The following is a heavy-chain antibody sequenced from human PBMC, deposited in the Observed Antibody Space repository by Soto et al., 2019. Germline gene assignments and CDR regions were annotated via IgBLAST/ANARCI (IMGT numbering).Heavy chain of an antibody. CDR3: ARIGYCSSTSCHKVYYGMDV. J-gene: IGHJ6*02. CDR1: GFTFSSYS. CDR2: ISSSSSYI. V-gene: IGHV3-21*01. Sequence: EVQLVESGGGLVKPGGSLRLSCAASGFTFSSYSMNWVRQAPGKGLEWVSSISSSSSYIYYADSVKGRFTISRDNAKNSLYLQMNSLRAEDTAVYYCARIGYCSSTSCHKVYYGMDVWGQGTTVTVSS. D-gene: IGHD2-2*02.